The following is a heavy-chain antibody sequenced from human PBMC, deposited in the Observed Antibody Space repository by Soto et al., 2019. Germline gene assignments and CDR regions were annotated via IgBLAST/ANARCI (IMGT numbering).Heavy chain of an antibody. D-gene: IGHD3-22*01. V-gene: IGHV5-51*01. CDR2: MYPDDSDI. J-gene: IGHJ3*02. CDR1: GYSFSFYW. Sequence: GESLKISCKASGYSFSFYWIGWVRQMPGKGLEWMAIMYPDDSDIRYSPSFEAHVTISADKSTSTAFLQWSSLKASDTAMYYCATAYVYDFENSNYYRDAFDIWGQGTTVTVSS. CDR3: ATAYVYDFENSNYYRDAFDI.